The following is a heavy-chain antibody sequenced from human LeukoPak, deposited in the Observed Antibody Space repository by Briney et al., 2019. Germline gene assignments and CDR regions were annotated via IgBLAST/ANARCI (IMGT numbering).Heavy chain of an antibody. CDR1: GGSISSYY. V-gene: IGHV4-59*01. J-gene: IGHJ4*02. CDR2: TYYSGST. CDR3: ARTLDGYNYGGFDY. D-gene: IGHD5-24*01. Sequence: PSETLSLTCTVSGGSISSYYWSWIRQPPGKGLEWIGYTYYSGSTNYNPSLKSRVTISVDTSKNQFSLKLSSVTAADTAVYYCARTLDGYNYGGFDYWGQGTLVTVSS.